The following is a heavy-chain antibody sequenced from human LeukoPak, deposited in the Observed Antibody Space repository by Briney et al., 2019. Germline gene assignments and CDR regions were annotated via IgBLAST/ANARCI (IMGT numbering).Heavy chain of an antibody. CDR3: AREGQPLLCFDY. CDR1: GFTFSSYA. D-gene: IGHD2-21*02. J-gene: IGHJ4*02. Sequence: PGGSLRLSCAASGFTFSSYAMHWVRQAPGKGLEWVAVISYDGSNKYYADSVKGRFTISRDNSKNTLYLQMNSLRAEDTAVYYCAREGQPLLCFDYWGQGTPVTVSS. CDR2: ISYDGSNK. V-gene: IGHV3-30-3*01.